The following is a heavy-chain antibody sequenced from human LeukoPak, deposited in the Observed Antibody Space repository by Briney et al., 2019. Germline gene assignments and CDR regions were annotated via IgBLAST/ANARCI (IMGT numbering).Heavy chain of an antibody. CDR3: ASRRWLQPFDY. J-gene: IGHJ4*02. CDR2: INHSGST. D-gene: IGHD5-24*01. V-gene: IGHV4-34*01. CDR1: GGSFSGYY. Sequence: PSETLSLTCAVYGGSFSGYYWSWIRQPPGKGLEWIGEINHSGSTNYNPPLKSRVTISVDTSKNQFSLKLSSVTAADTAVYYCASRRWLQPFDYWGQGTLVTVSS.